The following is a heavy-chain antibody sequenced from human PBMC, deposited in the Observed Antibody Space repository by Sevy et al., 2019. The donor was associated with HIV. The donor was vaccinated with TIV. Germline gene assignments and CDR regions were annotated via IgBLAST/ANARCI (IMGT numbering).Heavy chain of an antibody. J-gene: IGHJ6*02. V-gene: IGHV3-23*01. D-gene: IGHD3-10*01. CDR2: LGGSGDTT. CDR1: GFTFSSYA. CDR3: AKSGRGDYYGSGYSYYYYYGMDV. Sequence: GGSLRLSCAASGFTFSSYAMSWVRQAPEKGLEWVSTLGGSGDTTYYADSVKGRFTISSDNSKNTLYLQMNSLRAEDTAVYYCAKSGRGDYYGSGYSYYYYYGMDVWGQGTTVTVSS.